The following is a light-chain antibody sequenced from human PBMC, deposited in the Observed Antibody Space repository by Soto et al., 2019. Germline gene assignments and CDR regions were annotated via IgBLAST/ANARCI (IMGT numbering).Light chain of an antibody. V-gene: IGKV1-5*01. Sequence: DIQMTQSPSTLSASVGDRVTITCRASQSISTRLAWYQQKPGKAPKALIYVASGLESGVPSRFSGSGSGTEFTLTISSLQSEDFATYYCQQCNNYLRTFGQGTKVDIK. J-gene: IGKJ1*01. CDR1: QSISTR. CDR2: VAS. CDR3: QQCNNYLRT.